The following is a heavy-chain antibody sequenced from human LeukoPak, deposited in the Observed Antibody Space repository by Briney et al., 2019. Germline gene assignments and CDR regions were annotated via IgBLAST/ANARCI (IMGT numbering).Heavy chain of an antibody. CDR3: ARLSMLGYCSGGSCSLAMDV. CDR2: VYYDGST. CDR1: GGSISSNNYY. V-gene: IGHV4-39*01. D-gene: IGHD2-15*01. J-gene: IGHJ6*04. Sequence: PSETLSLTCTVSGGSISSNNYYWAWIRQPPGKGLEWIGSVYYDGSTDYNPSLKSRDTISVDTSKNQFSLKLSSVTAADTAVYYCARLSMLGYCSGGSCSLAMDVWGKGTTVTISS.